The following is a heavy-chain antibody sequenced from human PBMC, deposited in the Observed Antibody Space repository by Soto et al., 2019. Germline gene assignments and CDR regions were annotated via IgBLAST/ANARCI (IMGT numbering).Heavy chain of an antibody. CDR2: IIPLFGTT. CDR3: ARGATHGSSWYFWFDP. CDR1: EGTFSTSP. V-gene: IGHV1-69*01. D-gene: IGHD6-13*01. J-gene: IGHJ5*02. Sequence: QVQLVQSGAEVRMPGPSGKVSCKAPEGTFSTSPINWVRQAPGQGLEWMGGIIPLFGTTNYAQKFKGRVTITADESTSTAYMELSSLRAEDAAVYYCARGATHGSSWYFWFDPWGQGTLVTVSS.